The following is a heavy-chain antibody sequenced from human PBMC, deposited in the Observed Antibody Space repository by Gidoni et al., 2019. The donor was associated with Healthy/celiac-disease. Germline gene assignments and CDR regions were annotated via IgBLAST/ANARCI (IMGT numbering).Heavy chain of an antibody. CDR2: ISGSGGST. CDR3: AKLTVGVWIAAADFAFDI. Sequence: LSCAASGFTFSSYAMSWVRQAPGKGLEWVSAISGSGGSTYYADSVKGRFTISRDNSKNTLYLQMNSLRAEDTAVYYCAKLTVGVWIAAADFAFDIWGQGTMVTVSS. V-gene: IGHV3-23*01. D-gene: IGHD6-13*01. J-gene: IGHJ3*02. CDR1: GFTFSSYA.